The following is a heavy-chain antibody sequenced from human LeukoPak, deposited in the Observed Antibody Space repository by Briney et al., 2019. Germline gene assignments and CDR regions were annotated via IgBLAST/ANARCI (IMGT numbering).Heavy chain of an antibody. V-gene: IGHV3-48*02. CDR1: GFTFGGYS. D-gene: IGHD1-14*01. J-gene: IGHJ6*02. CDR2: ISSGSSTI. Sequence: PGGSLRLPCAASGFTFGGYSMNWVRQAPGKGLEWVSYISSGSSTIYYADSVKGRFTISRDNAKNSLYLQMNSLRDEDTAVYYCARGNPASHYYYYYGMDVWGQGTTVTVSS. CDR3: ARGNPASHYYYYYGMDV.